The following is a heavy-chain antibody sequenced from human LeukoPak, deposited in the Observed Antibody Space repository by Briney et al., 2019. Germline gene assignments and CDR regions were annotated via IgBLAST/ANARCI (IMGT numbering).Heavy chain of an antibody. CDR2: ISYDGIMK. J-gene: IGHJ3*01. CDR3: ARVSAAAAHSYAFDV. CDR1: GLSFSTYG. V-gene: IGHV3-30*01. Sequence: HPGGSLRLSCAASGLSFSTYGVTWVRQAPGKGLKWVAFISYDGIMKYFADSVKGRFTISRDNSKNTLYLQMYRLRPDDTAVYYCARVSAAAAHSYAFDVWGRGTLVTVSS. D-gene: IGHD2-2*01.